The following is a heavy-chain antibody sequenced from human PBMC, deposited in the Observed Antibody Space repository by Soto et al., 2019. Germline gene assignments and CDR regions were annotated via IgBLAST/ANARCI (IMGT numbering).Heavy chain of an antibody. V-gene: IGHV1-69*13. CDR1: GGTFSSYA. Sequence: SVKVSCKASGGTFSSYAISWVRQAPGQGLDWMGGIIPIFGTANYAQKFQGRVTITADESTSTAYMELSSLRSKDTAVYYCARDLYSIQTNYYYYYGMDVWGQGTTVTVSS. CDR2: IIPIFGTA. D-gene: IGHD6-13*01. J-gene: IGHJ6*02. CDR3: ARDLYSIQTNYYYYYGMDV.